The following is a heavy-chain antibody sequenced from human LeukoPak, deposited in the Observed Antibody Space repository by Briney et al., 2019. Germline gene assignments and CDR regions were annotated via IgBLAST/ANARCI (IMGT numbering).Heavy chain of an antibody. CDR3: AKSDYYDSSGYYAY. CDR1: GFVFDDYG. D-gene: IGHD3-22*01. J-gene: IGHJ4*02. CDR2: ISGSGGST. V-gene: IGHV3-23*01. Sequence: GGSLRLSCTASGFVFDDYGMTWVRQVPGKGLEWVSAISGSGGSTYYADSVKGRFTISRDNSKNTLYLQMNSLRAEDTAVYYCAKSDYYDSSGYYAYWGQGTLVTVSS.